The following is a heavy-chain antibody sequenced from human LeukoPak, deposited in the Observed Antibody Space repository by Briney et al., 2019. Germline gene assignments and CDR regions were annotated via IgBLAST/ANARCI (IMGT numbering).Heavy chain of an antibody. D-gene: IGHD3-10*01. Sequence: GGSLRLSCAASGFTFSSYDMHLVRQATGKGLEWVSAIDTAGDTYYPGSVKGRFTISRENAKNSLYLQMNSLRAGDTAVYYCARGLRGSGSLADNWGQGTLVTVSS. CDR3: ARGLRGSGSLADN. J-gene: IGHJ4*02. V-gene: IGHV3-13*01. CDR1: GFTFSSYD. CDR2: IDTAGDT.